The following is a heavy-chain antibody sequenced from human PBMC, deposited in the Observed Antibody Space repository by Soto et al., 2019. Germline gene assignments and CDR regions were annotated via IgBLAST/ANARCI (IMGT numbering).Heavy chain of an antibody. CDR1: GFDFRRSA. CDR3: ASPRVQSYSNSRGSFAFDI. D-gene: IGHD3-22*01. V-gene: IGHV3-23*01. CDR2: LNGRGSGT. J-gene: IGHJ3*02. Sequence: GGSLRLSCGASGFDFRRSAMAWVRQAPGKGLEWVSALNGRGSGTYYADSVKGRFTISRDPSEDILYLQMSGLRAEDTAVYYCASPRVQSYSNSRGSFAFDIWGQGTIATGSS.